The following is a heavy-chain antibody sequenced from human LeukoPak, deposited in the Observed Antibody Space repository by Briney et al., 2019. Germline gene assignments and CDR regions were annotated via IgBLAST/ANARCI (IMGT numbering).Heavy chain of an antibody. CDR2: IWYEGSNK. J-gene: IGHJ4*02. Sequence: GGSLRLSCGASGFPLSSYGMHGAPQAPGKGLEWVAAIWYEGSNKYYADSVKGRFTISRDNSKNTLYLKMNSLRAEDTAVYYCARGLSHYYDSSGYSDYWGQGPLVTVSS. V-gene: IGHV3-33*01. D-gene: IGHD3-22*01. CDR1: GFPLSSYG. CDR3: ARGLSHYYDSSGYSDY.